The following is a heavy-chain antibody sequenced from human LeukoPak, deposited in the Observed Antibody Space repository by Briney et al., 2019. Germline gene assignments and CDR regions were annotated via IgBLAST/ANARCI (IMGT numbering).Heavy chain of an antibody. Sequence: ASVKVSCKASGYTFISYYMHWVRQAPGQGLEWMGWINPNSGGTNYAQKFQGRVTMTRDTSISTAYMELSRLRYDDTAVYYCALGGCNGDVWGSYPAPFDPWGQGTLVTVSS. CDR2: INPNSGGT. CDR3: ALGGCNGDVWGSYPAPFDP. V-gene: IGHV1-2*02. CDR1: GYTFISYY. J-gene: IGHJ5*02. D-gene: IGHD3-16*02.